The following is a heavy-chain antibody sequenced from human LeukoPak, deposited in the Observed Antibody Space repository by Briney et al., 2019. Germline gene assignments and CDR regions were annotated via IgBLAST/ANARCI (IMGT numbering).Heavy chain of an antibody. CDR1: GGSISSGSYY. D-gene: IGHD2-2*02. J-gene: IGHJ4*02. V-gene: IGHV4-61*02. CDR2: IYTSGST. CDR3: ARDGSHDCSSTSCHTFDY. Sequence: PSQTLSLTCTVSGGSISSGSYYWSWIRQPAGKGLEWIGRIYTSGSTNYNPSLKSRVTISVDTSKNQFSLKLSSVTAADTAVYYCARDGSHDCSSTSCHTFDYWGQGTLVTVSS.